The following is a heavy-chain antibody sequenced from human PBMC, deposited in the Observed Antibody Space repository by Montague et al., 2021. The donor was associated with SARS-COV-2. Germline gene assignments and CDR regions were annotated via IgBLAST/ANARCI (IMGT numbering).Heavy chain of an antibody. D-gene: IGHD3-10*01. V-gene: IGHV6-1*01. CDR2: TYYRSKWSN. CDR1: GDSVSSNSVS. CDR3: TRAVWGVKDY. J-gene: IGHJ4*02. Sequence: CAISGDSVSSNSVSWNWIRQSPSRGLEWLGRTYYRSKWSNEYALSVKTRITITPDTSKNQLSLQLTSVTPEDPAVYYCTRAVWGVKDYWGQGSLVTVSS.